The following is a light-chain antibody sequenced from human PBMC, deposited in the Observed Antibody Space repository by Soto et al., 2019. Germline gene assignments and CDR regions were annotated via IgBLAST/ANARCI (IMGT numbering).Light chain of an antibody. CDR1: QSVASTY. J-gene: IGKJ4*01. CDR3: QQYGSSPLT. Sequence: EIVLTQSPDTLSLSPGERATLSCRASQSVASTYLGWYQQKPGQAPRLLIYGTSSRATGIPDRFSGSGSRTDFTLTISRLEPEDLAVYYCQQYGSSPLTFGGGTKVQIK. CDR2: GTS. V-gene: IGKV3-20*01.